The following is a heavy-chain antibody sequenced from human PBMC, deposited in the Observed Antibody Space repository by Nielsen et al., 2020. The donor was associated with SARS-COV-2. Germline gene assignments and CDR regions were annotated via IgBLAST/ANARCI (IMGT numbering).Heavy chain of an antibody. D-gene: IGHD2-8*01. CDR2: INPSGGST. Sequence: ASVKVSCKASGYTFTSYYMHWVRQAPGQGLEWMGIINPSGGSTSYAQKFQGRVTITADESTSTAYMELSSLRSEDTAVYYCASCTNGVCYKSFYYYYYYMDVWGKGTTVTVSS. CDR3: ASCTNGVCYKSFYYYYYYMDV. V-gene: IGHV1-46*01. CDR1: GYTFTSYY. J-gene: IGHJ6*03.